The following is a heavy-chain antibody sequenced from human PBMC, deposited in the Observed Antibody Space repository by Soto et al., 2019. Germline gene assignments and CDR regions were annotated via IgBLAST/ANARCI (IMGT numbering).Heavy chain of an antibody. V-gene: IGHV1-3*01. D-gene: IGHD3-9*01. CDR2: INAGNGNT. CDR3: ARGQYDILTGYYLYYYYGMDV. J-gene: IGHJ6*02. CDR1: GYTFTRYA. Sequence: ASVKVSCKASGYTFTRYAMHWVRQAPGQRLAWMGWINAGNGNTKYSQKFQGRVTITRDTSASTAYMELSSLRSEDTAVYYCARGQYDILTGYYLYYYYGMDVWGQGTTVTVSS.